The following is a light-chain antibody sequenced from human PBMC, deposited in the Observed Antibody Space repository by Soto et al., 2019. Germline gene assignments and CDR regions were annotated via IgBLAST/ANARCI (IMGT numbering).Light chain of an antibody. CDR3: QQYKIYSQT. V-gene: IGKV1-5*01. J-gene: IGKJ1*01. Sequence: DIQRTQSPSTLSASVGYISTITFRASQSISNWLAWYQQRPGNAPKLLIYDASTLESGVPSRFSGSGSGTEFTLTISSLQPDDFATYYCQQYKIYSQTFGNGTKVDIK. CDR2: DAS. CDR1: QSISNW.